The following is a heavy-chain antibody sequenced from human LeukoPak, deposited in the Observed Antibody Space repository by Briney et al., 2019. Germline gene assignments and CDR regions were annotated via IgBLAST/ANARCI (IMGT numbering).Heavy chain of an antibody. CDR3: AKSGYNRFDY. CDR2: IRHDGSNK. Sequence: GGSLRLACATSGFTFSSYGMHWVRQAPGKGLEWVAFIRHDGSNKYYANSVKGRFTISRDNSKNTLYLQMNSLRAEDTAVYYCAKSGYNRFDYWGQGTLVTVSS. CDR1: GFTFSSYG. D-gene: IGHD5-24*01. J-gene: IGHJ4*02. V-gene: IGHV3-30*02.